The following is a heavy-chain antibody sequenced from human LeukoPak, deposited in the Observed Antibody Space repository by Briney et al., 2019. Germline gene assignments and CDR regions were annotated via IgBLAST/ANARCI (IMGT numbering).Heavy chain of an antibody. Sequence: SETLSLTCTVSGGSISSSYWSWIRQPPGKGLEWIGYIYYSGSTNYNPSLKSRVTISVDTSKNQSSLKLSSVTAADTAVYYCARDLGDCSGGSCYSYDYWGQGTLVTVSS. CDR2: IYYSGST. CDR1: GGSISSSY. J-gene: IGHJ4*02. D-gene: IGHD2-15*01. CDR3: ARDLGDCSGGSCYSYDY. V-gene: IGHV4-59*01.